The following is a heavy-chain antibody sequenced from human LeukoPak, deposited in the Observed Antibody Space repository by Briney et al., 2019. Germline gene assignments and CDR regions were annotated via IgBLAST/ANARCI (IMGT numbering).Heavy chain of an antibody. CDR2: IYYSGST. CDR1: GRSISIYY. CDR3: AGAFSGYYDSSGYHNWFDP. Sequence: SETLSLTCNVSGRSISIYYWIWTPQPPGKGLEWIGYIYYSGSTNYNPSLKSRVTISVDTSKNQFSLKLSSVTAADTGVYYCAGAFSGYYDSSGYHNWFDPWGQGTLVTVSS. J-gene: IGHJ5*02. V-gene: IGHV4-59*01. D-gene: IGHD3-22*01.